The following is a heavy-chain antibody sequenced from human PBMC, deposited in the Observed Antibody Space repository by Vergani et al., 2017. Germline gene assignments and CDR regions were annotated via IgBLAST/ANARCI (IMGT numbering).Heavy chain of an antibody. CDR3: ARVLRARGDYYFDY. J-gene: IGHJ4*02. D-gene: IGHD2-21*02. CDR2: IYYSGST. CDR1: GGSISSYY. Sequence: QVQLQESGPGLVKPSETLSLPCTVSGGSISSYYWSWLRQPPGKGLEWIGYIYYSGSTNYNPSLKSRVTISVDTSKNQFSLKLSSVTAADTAVYYCARVLRARGDYYFDYWGQGTLVTVSS. V-gene: IGHV4-59*01.